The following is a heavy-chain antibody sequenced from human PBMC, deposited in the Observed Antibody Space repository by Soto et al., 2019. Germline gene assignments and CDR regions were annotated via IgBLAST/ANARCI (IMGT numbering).Heavy chain of an antibody. CDR3: ARKNARGPHPGWFDP. CDR1: GGTFSSYA. D-gene: IGHD1-1*01. J-gene: IGHJ5*02. Sequence: QVQLLQSGAEVKKPGSSVKVSCKASGGTFSSYAISWVRQAPGQGLEWMGGIIPILGTANYAQKFQGRVTITAVESPSTAYMELSSLRSEDTAVYYCARKNARGPHPGWFDPWGQGTLVTVSS. V-gene: IGHV1-69*01. CDR2: IIPILGTA.